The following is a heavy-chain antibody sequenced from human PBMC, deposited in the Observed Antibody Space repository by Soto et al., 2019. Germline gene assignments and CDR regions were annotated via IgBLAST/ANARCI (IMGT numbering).Heavy chain of an antibody. Sequence: EVQLVESGGGLVQPGGSLRLSCAASGFTFSDYYMDWVRQAPWKGLEWVCRTRNKANRYTTAYAASVKGRFTISRDDSKNSLYLQMNSLKTEDTAVYYCVRGHNSNDYWGQGTLVTVSS. V-gene: IGHV3-72*01. CDR1: GFTFSDYY. J-gene: IGHJ4*02. CDR3: VRGHNSNDY. CDR2: TRNKANRYTT. D-gene: IGHD6-13*01.